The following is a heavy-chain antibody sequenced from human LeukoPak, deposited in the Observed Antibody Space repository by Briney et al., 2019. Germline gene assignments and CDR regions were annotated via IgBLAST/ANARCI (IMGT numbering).Heavy chain of an antibody. J-gene: IGHJ5*02. CDR3: ARVSLRHNWFDP. CDR2: IYYSGST. V-gene: IGHV4-30-4*01. D-gene: IGHD5/OR15-5a*01. CDR1: GGSISSGDYY. Sequence: SETLSLTCTVSGGSISSGDYYWSWIRQPPGKGLEWIGYIYYSGSTYYNPSLKSRVTISVDTSKNQFSLKLSSVTAAETAVYYCARVSLRHNWFDPWGQGTLVTVSS.